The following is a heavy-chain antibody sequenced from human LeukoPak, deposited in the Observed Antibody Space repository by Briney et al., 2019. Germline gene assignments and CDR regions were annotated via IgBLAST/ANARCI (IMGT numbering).Heavy chain of an antibody. V-gene: IGHV4-61*02. CDR1: GGSISSGSYY. Sequence: SQTLSLTCTVSGGSISSGSYYWNWTRQPAGKGLEWIGRIYTSGSTNYNPSLKSRVTISVDTSKNQFSLKLSSVTAADTAVYYCARLVAGYYYYYYMDVWGKGTTVTISS. J-gene: IGHJ6*03. CDR3: ARLVAGYYYYYYMDV. CDR2: IYTSGST. D-gene: IGHD6-19*01.